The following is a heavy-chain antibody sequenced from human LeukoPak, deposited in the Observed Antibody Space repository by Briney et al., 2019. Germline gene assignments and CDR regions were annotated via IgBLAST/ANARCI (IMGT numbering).Heavy chain of an antibody. D-gene: IGHD5-12*01. CDR1: GFTFSSYE. V-gene: IGHV3-48*03. CDR3: ARDLSGYSGYLFDY. Sequence: GGSLRLSCAASGFTFSSYEMNWVRQAPGKGLEWVSYISSSGSTIYYADSVKGRFTISRDNAKNSLYLQMNSLRAEDTAVYYCARDLSGYSGYLFDYWGQGTLVTVSS. J-gene: IGHJ4*02. CDR2: ISSSGSTI.